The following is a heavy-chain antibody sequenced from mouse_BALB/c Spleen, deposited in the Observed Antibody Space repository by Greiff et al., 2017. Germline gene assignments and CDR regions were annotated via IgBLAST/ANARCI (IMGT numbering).Heavy chain of an antibody. Sequence: QVQLKQPGAELVMPGASVKMSCKASGYTFTDYWMHWVKQRPGQGLEWIGAIDTSDSYTSYNQKFKGKATLTVDESSSTAYMQLSSLTSEDSAVYYCAREEGGNYVWFAYWGQGTLVTVSA. D-gene: IGHD2-1*01. CDR1: GYTFTDYW. J-gene: IGHJ3*01. CDR3: AREEGGNYVWFAY. V-gene: IGHV1-69*01. CDR2: IDTSDSYT.